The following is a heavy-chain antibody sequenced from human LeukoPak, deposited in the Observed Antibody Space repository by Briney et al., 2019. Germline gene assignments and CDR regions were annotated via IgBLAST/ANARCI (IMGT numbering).Heavy chain of an antibody. Sequence: SDTLSLPCSVSGGSIRSDYWSWIRQPPRKGLEWIGYVHHSGTTNYNPSLKSRVTIALDTSKNQFSLRLSSVTAADTAVYYCARGGGYCSSTSCYSFYYYYGMDVWGQGTTVTVSS. CDR2: VHHSGTT. J-gene: IGHJ6*02. CDR3: ARGGGYCSSTSCYSFYYYYGMDV. V-gene: IGHV4-59*07. D-gene: IGHD2-2*01. CDR1: GGSIRSDY.